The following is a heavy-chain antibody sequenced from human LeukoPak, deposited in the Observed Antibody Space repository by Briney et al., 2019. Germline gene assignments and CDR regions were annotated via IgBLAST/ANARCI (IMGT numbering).Heavy chain of an antibody. V-gene: IGHV1-3*01. CDR3: ARREWLVRRLDY. D-gene: IGHD6-19*01. CDR2: INAGSGNT. CDR1: GYTFTSYA. J-gene: IGHJ4*02. Sequence: ASVKVSCKASGYTFTSYAMHWVRQAPGQRLEWMGWINAGSGNTKYSQKFQGRVTITRDTSASTAYMELSSLRSEDTAVYYCARREWLVRRLDYWGQGTLVTVSS.